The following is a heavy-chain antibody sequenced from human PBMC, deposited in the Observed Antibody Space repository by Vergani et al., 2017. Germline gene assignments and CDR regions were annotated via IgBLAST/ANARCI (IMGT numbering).Heavy chain of an antibody. D-gene: IGHD2-21*02. CDR2: IYYSGST. Sequence: QLQLQESGPGLVKPSETLSLTCTVSGGSISSSSYYWGWIRQPPGKGLEWIGRIYYSGSTYYNPSLKSRVTISVDTSKNQFSLKLSSVTAADTAVYYCARHLAYCGGDCYPYYCGLDVWGQGTTVTVSS. CDR3: ARHLAYCGGDCYPYYCGLDV. CDR1: GGSISSSSYY. J-gene: IGHJ6*02. V-gene: IGHV4-39*01.